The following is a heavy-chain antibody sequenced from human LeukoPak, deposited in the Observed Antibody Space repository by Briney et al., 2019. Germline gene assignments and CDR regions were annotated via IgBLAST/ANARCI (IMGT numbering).Heavy chain of an antibody. V-gene: IGHV3-21*01. D-gene: IGHD6-19*01. CDR2: ISSSSSYI. Sequence: GGSLRLSCAASGFTFSSYSMNWVRQAPGKGLEWVSSISSSSSYIYYADSVKGRFTISRDNAKNSLYLQMNSLRAEDTAVYYCARGIAVAKNAFGIWGQGTMVTVSS. CDR1: GFTFSSYS. CDR3: ARGIAVAKNAFGI. J-gene: IGHJ3*02.